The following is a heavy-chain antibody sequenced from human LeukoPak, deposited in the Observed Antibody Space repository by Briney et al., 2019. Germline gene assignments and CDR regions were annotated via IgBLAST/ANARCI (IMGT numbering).Heavy chain of an antibody. V-gene: IGHV3-21*01. CDR2: ISSGGTYK. CDR3: ARPTTVTTVSADAFDI. J-gene: IGHJ3*02. D-gene: IGHD4-17*01. Sequence: PGGSLRLSCAASGFTFSDYTMNWVRQTPGKGLEWVSSISSGGTYKYYTDSVKGRFTISRDNAQNSLYLQMNSLRAEDSSVYYCARPTTVTTVSADAFDIWGQGTMVTVSS. CDR1: GFTFSDYT.